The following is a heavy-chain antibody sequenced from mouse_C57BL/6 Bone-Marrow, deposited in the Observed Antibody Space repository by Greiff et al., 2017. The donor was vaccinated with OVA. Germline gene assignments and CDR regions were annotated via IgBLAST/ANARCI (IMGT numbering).Heavy chain of an antibody. J-gene: IGHJ2*01. CDR2: IYPGDGDI. V-gene: IGHV1-80*01. CDR1: GYAFSNYW. Sequence: QVQLQQSGAELVKPRASVKISCKASGYAFSNYWMNWVKQRPGKGLEWIGPIYPGDGDITYNGKFKVRATLTADKSSSTAYMQFSSLTSEDSAVYFCARGANWGQGTTLTVSS. CDR3: ARGAN.